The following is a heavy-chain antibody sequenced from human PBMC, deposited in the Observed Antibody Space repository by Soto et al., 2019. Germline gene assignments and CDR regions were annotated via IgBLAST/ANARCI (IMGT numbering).Heavy chain of an antibody. Sequence: GGSLRLSCASSGFTFSSYAMSWVRQAPGKGLEWVSAISGSGGSTYYADSVKGRFTISRDNSKNTLYLQMNSLRAEDTAVYYCAKDFTGHLAFDHWGQGTLVTVSS. CDR1: GFTFSSYA. CDR2: ISGSGGST. CDR3: AKDFTGHLAFDH. V-gene: IGHV3-23*01. J-gene: IGHJ5*02.